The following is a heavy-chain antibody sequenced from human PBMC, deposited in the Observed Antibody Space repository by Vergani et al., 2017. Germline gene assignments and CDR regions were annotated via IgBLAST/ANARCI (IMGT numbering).Heavy chain of an antibody. CDR1: GFTFSSYA. V-gene: IGHV3-23*01. J-gene: IGHJ3*02. D-gene: IGHD2-15*01. CDR3: ARADPRICVTGGSCYGRDAFDI. CDR2: ISGSGGST. Sequence: EVQLLESGGGLVHPGGSLRLSCAASGFTFSSYAMSWVRQAPGKGLEWVSAISGSGGSTYYADSVKGRFTISRDKSKNTLYLQMNSLRAEDTAVYYCARADPRICVTGGSCYGRDAFDIWGQGTMVTVAS.